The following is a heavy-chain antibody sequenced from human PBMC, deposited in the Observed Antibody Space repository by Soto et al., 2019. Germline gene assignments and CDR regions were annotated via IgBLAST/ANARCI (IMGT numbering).Heavy chain of an antibody. CDR3: AKEPYYYASGTSQSWFDP. V-gene: IGHV3-53*05. J-gene: IGHJ5*02. Sequence: GGSLRLSCAASGFIVSSSYMSWVRQAPGKGLEWVAVIYSAGSTYYADSVKGRFTISRDSSKNTVSLEMTSLRAEDTAVYYCAKEPYYYASGTSQSWFDPWGQGTLVTVSS. CDR1: GFIVSSSY. CDR2: IYSAGST. D-gene: IGHD3-10*01.